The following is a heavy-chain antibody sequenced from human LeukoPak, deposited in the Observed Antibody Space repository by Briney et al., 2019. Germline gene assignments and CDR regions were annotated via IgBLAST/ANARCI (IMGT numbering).Heavy chain of an antibody. J-gene: IGHJ6*04. CDR3: ARDSSSCSTSCYPDYYGMDV. V-gene: IGHV3-53*01. CDR1: GFTVSSNY. Sequence: GGSVRLSCAASGFTVSSNYMSWVRQAPGKGLEWVSVIYSGGGTYYADSVKGRFTISRDNSKNTLYLQMNSLRAEDTAVYYCARDSSSCSTSCYPDYYGMDVWGKGTTVTVSS. D-gene: IGHD2-2*01. CDR2: IYSGGGT.